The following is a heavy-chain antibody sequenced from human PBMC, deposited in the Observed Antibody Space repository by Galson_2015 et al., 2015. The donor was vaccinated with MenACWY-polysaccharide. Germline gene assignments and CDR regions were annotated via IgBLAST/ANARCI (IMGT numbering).Heavy chain of an antibody. Sequence: SLRLSCAASGFTFSSYEMNWVRQAPGKGLEWVSYISSSGSTICYADSVKGRFTISRDNAKNSLYLQMNSLRAEDTAVYYCAREGAYCGGDCYSQDAFDIWGQGTMVTVSS. CDR3: AREGAYCGGDCYSQDAFDI. J-gene: IGHJ3*02. CDR1: GFTFSSYE. D-gene: IGHD2-21*02. V-gene: IGHV3-48*03. CDR2: ISSSGSTI.